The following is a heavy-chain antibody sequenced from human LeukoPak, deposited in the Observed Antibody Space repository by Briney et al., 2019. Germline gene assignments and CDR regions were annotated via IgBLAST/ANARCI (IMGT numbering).Heavy chain of an antibody. V-gene: IGHV3-30*04. CDR2: ISYDGSNK. Sequence: GRSLRLSCAASGFTFSSYAMRWVGQAPGKGLEWVAVISYDGSNKYYADSVKGRFTISRDNSKNTLYLQMNSLRAEDTAVYYCAGEVYGSGSYYNFRFDPWGQGTLVTVSS. CDR1: GFTFSSYA. D-gene: IGHD3-10*01. J-gene: IGHJ5*02. CDR3: AGEVYGSGSYYNFRFDP.